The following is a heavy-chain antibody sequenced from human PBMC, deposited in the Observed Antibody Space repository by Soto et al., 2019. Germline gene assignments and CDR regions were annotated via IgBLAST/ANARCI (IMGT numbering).Heavy chain of an antibody. CDR1: GFTFRSYS. CDR2: ISSGSGST. V-gene: IGHV3-23*01. Sequence: GGSQRLSCAASGFTFRSYSMNWVRQAPGKGLEWVSSISSGSGSTYYADSVKGRFTISRDNSKNTLYLQMNSLRAEDTAVYYCAKDVVLGYSSSSPNWFDPWGQGTLVTVSS. CDR3: AKDVVLGYSSSSPNWFDP. J-gene: IGHJ5*02. D-gene: IGHD6-6*01.